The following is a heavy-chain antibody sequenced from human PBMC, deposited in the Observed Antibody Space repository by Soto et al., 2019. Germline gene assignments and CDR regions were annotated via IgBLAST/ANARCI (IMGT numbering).Heavy chain of an antibody. J-gene: IGHJ6*02. CDR2: IKTSAGGGAT. D-gene: IGHD2-15*01. CDR3: TTGSVGGI. CDR1: GFSFNEAW. Sequence: EVQLVESAGGLVKPGGSLRLSCVASGFSFNEAWMNWVRQAPGEGLEWVGRIKTSAGGGATDYTEPVQGRFTISRDDSTNALPVHIYSLRTADTSIYYCTTGSVGGIWAQGTTVTVSS. V-gene: IGHV3-15*07.